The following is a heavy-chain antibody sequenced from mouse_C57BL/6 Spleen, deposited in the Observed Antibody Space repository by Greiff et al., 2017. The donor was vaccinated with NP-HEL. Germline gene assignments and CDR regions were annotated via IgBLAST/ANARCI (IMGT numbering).Heavy chain of an antibody. CDR1: GFTFSDYG. CDR2: ISSGSSTI. V-gene: IGHV5-17*01. J-gene: IGHJ4*01. CDR3: ARRGYSNYAYAMDD. D-gene: IGHD2-5*01. Sequence: DVQLQESGGGLVKPGGSLKLSCAASGFTFSDYGMHWVRQAPEKGLEWVAYISSGSSTIYYADTVKGRFTISSDNAKNHLFLQMTSLRSEDTAMYYCARRGYSNYAYAMDDWGQGTSVTVSS.